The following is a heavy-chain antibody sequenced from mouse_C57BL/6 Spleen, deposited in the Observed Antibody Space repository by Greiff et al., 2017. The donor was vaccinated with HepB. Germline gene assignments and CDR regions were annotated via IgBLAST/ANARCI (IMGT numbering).Heavy chain of an antibody. CDR1: GYTFTSYW. D-gene: IGHD2-1*01. V-gene: IGHV1-55*01. CDR3: ARCGGKPFLYFDY. Sequence: QVQLQQSGAELVKPGASVKMSCKASGYTFTSYWITWVKQRPGQGLEWIGDIYPGSGSTNYNEKFKSKATLTVDTSSSTAYMQLSSLTSEDSAVYYCARCGGKPFLYFDYWGQGTTLTVSS. CDR2: IYPGSGST. J-gene: IGHJ2*01.